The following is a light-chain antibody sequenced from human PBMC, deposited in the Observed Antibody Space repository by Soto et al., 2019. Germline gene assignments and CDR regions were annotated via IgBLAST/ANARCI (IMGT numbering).Light chain of an antibody. CDR3: QQYHNWPPLT. J-gene: IGKJ4*01. Sequence: ETLMTQSPGTLSASPGERVTLSCRASQNINFNLAWYQQKPGQAPRVLIYGASSRASGIPDRFSGSGSGTDFTLTISRLEHDDFAFYYCQQYHNWPPLTFGGGTRVEIK. V-gene: IGKV3D-15*01. CDR1: QNINFN. CDR2: GAS.